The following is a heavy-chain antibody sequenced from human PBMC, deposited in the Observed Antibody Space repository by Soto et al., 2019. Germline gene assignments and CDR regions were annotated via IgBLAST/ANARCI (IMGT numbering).Heavy chain of an antibody. Sequence: QVQLQESGPGLVKPSQTLSLTCTVSGGSISSGGYYWSWIRQHPGKGLEWIGYIYYSGSTYYNPSSRCRLTISVDTSKNQFPLKLSSVTAAETAVYFCARDPTIRYCSGGSCYMGFDPWGQGTLVTVSS. CDR3: ARDPTIRYCSGGSCYMGFDP. CDR2: IYYSGST. CDR1: GGSISSGGYY. D-gene: IGHD2-15*01. J-gene: IGHJ5*02. V-gene: IGHV4-31*03.